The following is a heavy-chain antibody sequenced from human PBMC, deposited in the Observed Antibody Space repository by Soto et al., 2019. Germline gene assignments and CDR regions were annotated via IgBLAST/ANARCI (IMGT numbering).Heavy chain of an antibody. J-gene: IGHJ4*01. D-gene: IGHD2-21*02. CDR3: VRVLAYCAGDWYDPYYFDF. CDR2: IRGKTYGGTT. Sequence: VQLVESGGGVVQPGRSLRLSCAASGFTFSSYGMHWVRQAPGKGLEWVGFIRGKTYGGTTEYAASVKGRFVISRDDSRSLTYLQMNSLRTEDTAVYYCVRVLAYCAGDWYDPYYFDFWGHGSLVSVSS. CDR1: GFTFSSYG. V-gene: IGHV3-49*04.